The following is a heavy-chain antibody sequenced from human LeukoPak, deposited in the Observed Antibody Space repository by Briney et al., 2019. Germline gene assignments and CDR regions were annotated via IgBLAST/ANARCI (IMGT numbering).Heavy chain of an antibody. V-gene: IGHV1-18*01. CDR2: ISAYNGNT. D-gene: IGHD5-12*01. CDR3: ARDLGIVATNDY. J-gene: IGHJ4*02. CDR1: GYTFTRYG. Sequence: GASVKVSCKASGYTFTRYGISWVGEAPGHGLGWLGWISAYNGNTNYAQKLQGRVTMTTDTSTSTAYMELRSLRSDDTAVYYCARDLGIVATNDYWGQGTLVTVSS.